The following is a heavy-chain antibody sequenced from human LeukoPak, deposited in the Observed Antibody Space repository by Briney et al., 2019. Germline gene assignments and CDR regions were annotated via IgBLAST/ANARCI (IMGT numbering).Heavy chain of an antibody. D-gene: IGHD6-19*01. CDR1: GGSISSYY. CDR3: ASVSSGWYYRHDAFDI. V-gene: IGHV4-59*01. CDR2: IYYSGST. Sequence: SETLSLTCTVSGGSISSYYWSWIRQPPGKGLEWIGYIYYSGSTNYNPSLKSRVAISVDTSKNQFSLKLSSVTAADTAVYYCASVSSGWYYRHDAFDIWGQGTMVTVSS. J-gene: IGHJ3*02.